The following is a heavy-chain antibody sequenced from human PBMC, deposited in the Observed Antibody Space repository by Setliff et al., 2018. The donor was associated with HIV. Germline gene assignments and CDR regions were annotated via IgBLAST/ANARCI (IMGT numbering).Heavy chain of an antibody. CDR2: IYTSGST. CDR1: GGSISSYY. V-gene: IGHV4-4*08. CDR3: ASLDGSESPYIYYYYMDV. J-gene: IGHJ6*03. D-gene: IGHD3-10*01. Sequence: PSETLSLTCAVSGGSISSYYWSWIRQPPGKGLEWIGYIYTSGSTNYNPSLKSRVTISVDTSKNQFSLKLSSVTAADTAVYYCASLDGSESPYIYYYYMDVWGEGTAVTVSS.